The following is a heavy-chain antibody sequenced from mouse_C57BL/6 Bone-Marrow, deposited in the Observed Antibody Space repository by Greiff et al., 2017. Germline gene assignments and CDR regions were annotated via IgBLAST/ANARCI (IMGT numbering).Heavy chain of an antibody. Sequence: EVMLVESGGGLVKPGGSLKLSCAASGFTFSSYTMSWVRQTPEKRLEWVATISGGGGNTYYPDSVKGRFTISRDNAKNTLDLQMSSLRSEDTALYYCARHRGYYDDDDWFAYWGQGTLVTVSA. J-gene: IGHJ3*01. V-gene: IGHV5-9*01. CDR3: ARHRGYYDDDDWFAY. D-gene: IGHD2-4*01. CDR1: GFTFSSYT. CDR2: ISGGGGNT.